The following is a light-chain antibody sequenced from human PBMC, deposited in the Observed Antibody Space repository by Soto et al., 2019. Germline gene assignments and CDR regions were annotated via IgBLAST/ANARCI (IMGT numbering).Light chain of an antibody. CDR1: SSDVGGYNY. CDR2: EVS. V-gene: IGLV2-14*01. CDR3: SSYTRSSTHYV. Sequence: QSALTQPASVSGSPGQSITISCTGTSSDVGGYNYVSWYQQHPGKAPKLMIYEVSNRPSRVSNRFSGSKSGNTASLTISGLQAEDEADYYCSSYTRSSTHYVYGTGTKVTVL. J-gene: IGLJ1*01.